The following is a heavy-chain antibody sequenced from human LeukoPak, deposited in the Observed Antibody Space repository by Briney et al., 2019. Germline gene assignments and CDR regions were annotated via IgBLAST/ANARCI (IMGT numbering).Heavy chain of an antibody. D-gene: IGHD3-10*01. CDR1: GYTFTGYY. J-gene: IGHJ4*02. CDR3: ARYPISMVREPFDY. CDR2: INPNSGGT. V-gene: IGHV1-2*02. Sequence: ASVKVSCKASGYTFTGYYMHWVRQAPGQGLEWMGWINPNSGGTNYAQKFQGRVTMTRDTSISTAYMERSRLRSDDTAVYHCARYPISMVREPFDYWRQGTLVTVSS.